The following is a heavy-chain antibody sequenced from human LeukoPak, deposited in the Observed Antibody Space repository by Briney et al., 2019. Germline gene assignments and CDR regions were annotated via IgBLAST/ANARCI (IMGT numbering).Heavy chain of an antibody. J-gene: IGHJ4*02. CDR1: RGSISSGGHY. CDR3: ARVSFTYGPLDS. D-gene: IGHD4-17*01. CDR2: TYFTGST. V-gene: IGHV4-31*03. Sequence: PSETLSLTCNVSRGSISSGGHYWSWIRQRPGKGLEWMGYTYFTGSTYYNPSLQSRLIISADTSMTQFSLRLRSVTAADTAVYYCARVSFTYGPLDSWGPGILVTASS.